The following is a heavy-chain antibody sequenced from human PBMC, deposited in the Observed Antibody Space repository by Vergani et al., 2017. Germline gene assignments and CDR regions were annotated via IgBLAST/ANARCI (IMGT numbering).Heavy chain of an antibody. CDR3: ARDMTTADVRNFDY. CDR1: GFTFSSYA. CDR2: ISGSGGST. Sequence: EVQLLESGGGLVQPGGSLRLSCAASGFTFSSYAMSWVRQAPGKGLEWVSAISGSGGSTYYADSVKGRFTISRDNAKNSLYLQMNSLRAEDTAVYYCARDMTTADVRNFDYWGQGTLVTVSS. D-gene: IGHD4-17*01. V-gene: IGHV3-23*01. J-gene: IGHJ4*02.